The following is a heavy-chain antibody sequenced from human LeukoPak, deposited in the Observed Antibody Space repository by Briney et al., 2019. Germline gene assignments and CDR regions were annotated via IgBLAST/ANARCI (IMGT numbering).Heavy chain of an antibody. V-gene: IGHV3-7*01. CDR2: IKQDGSEK. CDR1: GFTFSSYW. D-gene: IGHD7-27*01. J-gene: IGHJ4*02. Sequence: GGSLRLSCAASGFTFSSYWMGWVRQAPGKGLEWVANIKQDGSEKYYVDSVKGRFTISRDNAKNSLFLQMNSLRVEDTAVYYCARNWGGSDYWGQGTLVTVSS. CDR3: ARNWGGSDY.